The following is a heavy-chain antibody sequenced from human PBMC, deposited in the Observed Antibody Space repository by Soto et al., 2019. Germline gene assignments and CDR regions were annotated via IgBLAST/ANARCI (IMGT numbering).Heavy chain of an antibody. V-gene: IGHV4-59*01. Sequence: SETLSLTCTVSDGSISTYYWSWIRQPPGKGLEWIGYIYGTGTTNYSPSLTNRVTISVDMSKNQFSLRLSSVTAADTAVYYCAGFSSGTYLFDLWGQGTPVTVSS. D-gene: IGHD1-26*01. CDR3: AGFSSGTYLFDL. CDR1: DGSISTYY. CDR2: IYGTGTT. J-gene: IGHJ5*02.